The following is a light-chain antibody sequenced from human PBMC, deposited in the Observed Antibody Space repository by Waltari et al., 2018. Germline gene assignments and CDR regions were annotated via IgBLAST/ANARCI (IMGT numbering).Light chain of an antibody. CDR1: QSVAGIY. CDR3: LRYGGSPMYT. Sequence: ETELTQSPGTLSVSPGEAATLPCRASQSVAGIYLAWYQQKPGQAPRVLIYGASTRASGIPDRFSGSGSGTDFTLTISRLEPEDFAVYYCLRYGGSPMYTFGQGTKVE. V-gene: IGKV3-20*01. CDR2: GAS. J-gene: IGKJ2*01.